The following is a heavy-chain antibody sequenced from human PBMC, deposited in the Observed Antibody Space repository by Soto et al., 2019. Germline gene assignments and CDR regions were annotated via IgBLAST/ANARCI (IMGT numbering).Heavy chain of an antibody. CDR2: MNPNSGNT. V-gene: IGHV1-8*01. J-gene: IGHJ6*03. CDR1: GYTFTSYD. D-gene: IGHD6-6*01. Sequence: GASVKVSCKASGYTFTSYDINWVRQATGQGLEWMGWMNPNSGNTGYAQKFQGRVTMTRNTSISTAYMELSSLRSEDTAVYYCARVGSSSPHYYYYYMDVWGKGTTVTVS. CDR3: ARVGSSSPHYYYYYMDV.